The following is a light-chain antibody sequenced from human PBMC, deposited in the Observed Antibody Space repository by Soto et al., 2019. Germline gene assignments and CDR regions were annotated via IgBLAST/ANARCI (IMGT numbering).Light chain of an antibody. CDR3: QVWGSSSDHYV. CDR1: NIGSRS. CDR2: DDR. J-gene: IGLJ1*01. V-gene: IGLV3-21*02. Sequence: SYELTQPPSVSVAPGQTARITCGGNNIGSRSVHWYQQKPGQAPVLVVYDDRDRPSGIPERFSGSNSGNTATLTISRVEAGDEADYYCQVWGSSSDHYVFGTGTQVT.